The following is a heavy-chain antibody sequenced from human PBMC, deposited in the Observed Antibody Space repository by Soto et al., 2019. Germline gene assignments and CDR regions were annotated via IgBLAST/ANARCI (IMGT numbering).Heavy chain of an antibody. CDR2: INTNTGNP. V-gene: IGHV7-4-1*01. J-gene: IGHJ3*02. Sequence: GASVKVSCKASGYTFTSYAMNWVRQAPGQGLEWMGWINTNTGNPTYAQGFTGRFVFSLDTSVSTAYLQICSLKAEDTAVYYCAREGDYGEHNDAFDIWGQGTMVTVSS. D-gene: IGHD4-17*01. CDR1: GYTFTSYA. CDR3: AREGDYGEHNDAFDI.